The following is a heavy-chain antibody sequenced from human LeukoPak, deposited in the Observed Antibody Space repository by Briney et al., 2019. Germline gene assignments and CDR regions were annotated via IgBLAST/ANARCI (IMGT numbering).Heavy chain of an antibody. CDR3: ARDDSSGYHYRFDY. D-gene: IGHD3-22*01. V-gene: IGHV3-66*02. J-gene: IGHJ4*02. CDR2: IYSGGST. CDR1: GFTVSSNY. Sequence: PGGSLRFSCAASGFTVSSNYMSWVRQAPGKGLEWVSVIYSGGSTYYADSVKGRFTISRDKSKNTLYLQMNSLRAEDTAVYYCARDDSSGYHYRFDYWGQGTLVTVSS.